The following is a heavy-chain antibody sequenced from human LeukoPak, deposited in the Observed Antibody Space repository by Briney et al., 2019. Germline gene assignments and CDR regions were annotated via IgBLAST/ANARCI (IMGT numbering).Heavy chain of an antibody. CDR3: ARALPYDSSGYYYDHDAFDI. CDR1: GYSISSAYY. V-gene: IGHV4-38-2*02. CDR2: IYHGGGT. D-gene: IGHD3-22*01. J-gene: IGHJ3*02. Sequence: SETLSLTCSVSGYSISSAYYWGWIRQPPGKGLEWIATIYHGGGTFYNPSLKSRVTISVDTSKNQFSLKLSSVTAADTAVYYCARALPYDSSGYYYDHDAFDIWGQGTMVTVSS.